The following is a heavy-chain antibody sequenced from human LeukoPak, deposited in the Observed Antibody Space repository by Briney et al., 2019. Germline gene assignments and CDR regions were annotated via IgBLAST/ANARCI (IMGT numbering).Heavy chain of an antibody. D-gene: IGHD3-3*01. CDR1: GFTVSSNH. CDR3: ARVSSGTYSFDY. V-gene: IGHV3-53*01. CDR2: ISRDGST. Sequence: PGGSLRLSCAASGFTVSSNHMSWVRQAPGKGLEWVSVISRDGSTYYADSVKGRFTISRDKSKNTPYLQVNSLRAEDTAMYYCARVSSGTYSFDYWGQETLVTVSS. J-gene: IGHJ4*02.